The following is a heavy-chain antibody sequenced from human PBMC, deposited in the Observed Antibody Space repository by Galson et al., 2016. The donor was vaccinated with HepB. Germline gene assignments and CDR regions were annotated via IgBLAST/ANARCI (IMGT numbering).Heavy chain of an antibody. J-gene: IGHJ4*02. CDR3: ARGFSRRVPTLTLDS. D-gene: IGHD4/OR15-4a*01. V-gene: IGHV1-18*01. Sequence: SVKVSCKAPGCTFNIYGITWVRQAPGQGLEWMGWISGYNGVTKYAQKYQGRVTMTTDSSTSTAYMEVRSLRYDDTAVYYCARGFSRRVPTLTLDSWGQGTLVTVAS. CDR1: GCTFNIYG. CDR2: ISGYNGVT.